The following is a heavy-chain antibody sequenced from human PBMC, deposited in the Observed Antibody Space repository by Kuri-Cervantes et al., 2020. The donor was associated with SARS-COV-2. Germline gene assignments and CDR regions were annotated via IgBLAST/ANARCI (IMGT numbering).Heavy chain of an antibody. V-gene: IGHV2-70*12. Sequence: SGPTLVKPTQTLTLTCTFSGFPLSPSGMCVSWIRQPPGKALEWLALIDWDDDKYYSTSLKTRLTISKDTSKNQVVLTMTNMDPVDTATYYCAHSGGVAARGWFDPWGQGTLVTVSS. CDR3: AHSGGVAARGWFDP. J-gene: IGHJ5*02. D-gene: IGHD6-6*01. CDR1: GFPLSPSGMC. CDR2: IDWDDDK.